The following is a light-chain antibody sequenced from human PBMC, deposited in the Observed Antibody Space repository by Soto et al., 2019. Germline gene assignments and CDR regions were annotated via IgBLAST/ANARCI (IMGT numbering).Light chain of an antibody. J-gene: IGLJ1*01. CDR2: QDN. CDR3: QAWDSSTAFYV. CDR1: KLGDKY. Sequence: SYELTQPPSVSVSPGQTASITCSGAKLGDKYTCWFQQKPGQSPVVVIYQDNKRPSGIPERFSGSNSGNTATLTISGTQAMDEADYYCQAWDSSTAFYVFGTGTKVTVL. V-gene: IGLV3-1*01.